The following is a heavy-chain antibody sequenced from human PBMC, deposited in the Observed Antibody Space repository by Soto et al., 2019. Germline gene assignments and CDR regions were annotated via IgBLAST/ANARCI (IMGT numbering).Heavy chain of an antibody. V-gene: IGHV1-69*04. J-gene: IGHJ5*02. D-gene: IGHD3-10*01. CDR1: GGTFSSYT. CDR3: ARDRDAELLWFGELSRNWFDP. CDR2: IIPILGIA. Sequence: SVKVSCKASGGTFSSYTISWVRQAPGQGLEWMGRIIPILGIANYAQKFQGRVTITADKSTSTAYMELSSLRSEDTAVYYCARDRDAELLWFGELSRNWFDPWGQGTLVTVSS.